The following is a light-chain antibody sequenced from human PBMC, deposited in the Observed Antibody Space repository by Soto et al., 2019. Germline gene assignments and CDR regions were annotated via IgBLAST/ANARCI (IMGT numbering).Light chain of an antibody. J-gene: IGKJ3*01. Sequence: IQMTQSPSSLSASVGDRVTITCRASQSIRSYLNWYQQKPGKAPKLLIYAASSLQSGVPSRFSGSGSGTDFTLTISSLHPEDFATYYCQQDYNTPFTFGPGTKVDIK. CDR3: QQDYNTPFT. CDR2: AAS. CDR1: QSIRSY. V-gene: IGKV1-39*01.